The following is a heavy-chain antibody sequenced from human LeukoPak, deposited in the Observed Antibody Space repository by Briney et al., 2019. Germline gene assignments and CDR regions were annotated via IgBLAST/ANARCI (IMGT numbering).Heavy chain of an antibody. V-gene: IGHV3-30*02. CDR3: AKDRGGSMVRGGYFDY. Sequence: GGSLRLSCAASGSTLSSYGMHWVRQAPGKGLEWVAFIRYDGSNKYYADSVKGRFTISRDNSKNTLYLQMNSLRAEDTAVYYCAKDRGGSMVRGGYFDYWGQGTLVTVSS. CDR1: GSTLSSYG. J-gene: IGHJ4*02. CDR2: IRYDGSNK. D-gene: IGHD3-10*01.